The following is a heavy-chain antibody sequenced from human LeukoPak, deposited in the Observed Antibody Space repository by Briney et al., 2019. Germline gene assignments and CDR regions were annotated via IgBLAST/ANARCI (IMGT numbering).Heavy chain of an antibody. CDR1: GGTFSSYA. CDR3: AREGLHDYGGIHSDY. V-gene: IGHV1-69*01. Sequence: SVKVSCKASGGTFSSYAISWVRQAPGQGLEWMGGIIPIFGTANYAQKFQGRVTITADESTSTAYMELSSLRSEDTAVYYCAREGLHDYGGIHSDYWGQGTLVTVSS. D-gene: IGHD4-23*01. CDR2: IIPIFGTA. J-gene: IGHJ4*02.